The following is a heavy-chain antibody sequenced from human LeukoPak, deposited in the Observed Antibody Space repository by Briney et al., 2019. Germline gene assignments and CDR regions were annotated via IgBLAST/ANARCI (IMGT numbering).Heavy chain of an antibody. CDR2: MNPNSGNT. D-gene: IGHD3-10*01. J-gene: IGHJ5*02. CDR1: GYTFTSYD. Sequence: ASVKVSCKASGYTFTSYDINWVRQATGQGLEWMGWMNPNSGNTGYAQKFQGRVTMTRNTSISTAYMELSSLRSEDTAVYHCARKITMVRDLNWFDPWGQGTLVTVSS. V-gene: IGHV1-8*01. CDR3: ARKITMVRDLNWFDP.